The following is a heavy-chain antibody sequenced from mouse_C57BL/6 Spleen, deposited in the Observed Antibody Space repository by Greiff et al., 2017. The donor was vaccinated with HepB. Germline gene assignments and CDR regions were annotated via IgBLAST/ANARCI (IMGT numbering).Heavy chain of an antibody. CDR1: GYTFTSYG. CDR2: IYPRSGNT. CDR3: AEFITTLVASPDY. V-gene: IGHV1-81*01. D-gene: IGHD1-1*01. Sequence: QVQLQQSGAELARPGASVKLSCKASGYTFTSYGISWVKQRPGQGLEWIGGIYPRSGNTYYNEKFKGKATLTADKSSSTAYMELRSLTSEDSAVYSCAEFITTLVASPDYWGQGTSVTVSS. J-gene: IGHJ4*01.